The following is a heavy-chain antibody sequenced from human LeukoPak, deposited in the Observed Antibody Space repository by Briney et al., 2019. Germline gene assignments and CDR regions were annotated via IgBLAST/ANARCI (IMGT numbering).Heavy chain of an antibody. J-gene: IGHJ4*02. CDR1: GFTFSDYY. CDR3: ARERINVVRLVYFAY. V-gene: IGHV3-11*01. Sequence: GGSLRLSCAASGFTFSDYYMSWIRQAPGKGLEWVSSISSSAGTTYYADSVKGRFTISRDNAKNSLYLQMNSLRAEDTAVFYYARERINVVRLVYFAYWGQGTLVPVSS. D-gene: IGHD3-3*02. CDR2: ISSSAGTT.